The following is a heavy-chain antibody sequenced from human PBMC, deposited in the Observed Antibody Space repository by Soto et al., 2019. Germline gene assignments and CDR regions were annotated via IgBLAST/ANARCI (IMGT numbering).Heavy chain of an antibody. D-gene: IGHD3-16*01. CDR3: ARHDGGRFYYYYGMDI. CDR2: IYPHDSGT. J-gene: IGHJ6*02. V-gene: IGHV5-51*01. CDR1: GYNFTTSW. Sequence: PGESLKISWKGSGYNFTTSWIGWVRQIPGKGLEWMGIIYPHDSGTRYSPSFKGQVTISADKSINTAYLQWTSLKASDTAIYYCARHDGGRFYYYYGMDIWGQGTAVTVSS.